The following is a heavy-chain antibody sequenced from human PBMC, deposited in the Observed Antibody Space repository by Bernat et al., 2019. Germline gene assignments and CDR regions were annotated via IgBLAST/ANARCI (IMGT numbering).Heavy chain of an antibody. CDR2: INHSGST. Sequence: QVQLQQWGAGLLKPSETLSLTCAVYGGSFSCYYWSWIRQPPGKGLEWIGEINHSGSTNYKSSHKSRVTISVDTSKNQCSLKLSSVTAADTAVYYCARGLNHGTTDYWGQGTLVTVSS. CDR1: GGSFSCYY. D-gene: IGHD1-1*01. J-gene: IGHJ4*02. V-gene: IGHV4-34*01. CDR3: ARGLNHGTTDY.